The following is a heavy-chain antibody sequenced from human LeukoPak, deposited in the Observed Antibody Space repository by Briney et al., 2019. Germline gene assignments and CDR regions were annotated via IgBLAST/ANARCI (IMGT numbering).Heavy chain of an antibody. CDR2: IMPVFGTA. CDR1: GGTFSSYA. D-gene: IGHD2-15*01. Sequence: SVKVSCTASGGTFSSYAISWVRPAPGQGHEWMGGIMPVFGTANHAEKFQGRVTITADESTSTAYMELSSLRSEDTAVYYCARDRVVGLGIDNAFDIWGHGTMVTVST. V-gene: IGHV1-69*13. CDR3: ARDRVVGLGIDNAFDI. J-gene: IGHJ3*02.